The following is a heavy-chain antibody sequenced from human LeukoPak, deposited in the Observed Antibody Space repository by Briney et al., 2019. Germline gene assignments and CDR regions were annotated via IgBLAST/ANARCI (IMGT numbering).Heavy chain of an antibody. J-gene: IGHJ6*02. Sequence: SETLSLTCTVSGGSISSYYCSWIRQPPGKGLEWIGYIYFSGSTNYNPSLKSRVTISVDTSKNQFSLKLSSVTAADTAVYYCARDRAGGGGMDVWDQGTTVTVSS. D-gene: IGHD3-10*01. V-gene: IGHV4-59*01. CDR2: IYFSGST. CDR3: ARDRAGGGGMDV. CDR1: GGSISSYY.